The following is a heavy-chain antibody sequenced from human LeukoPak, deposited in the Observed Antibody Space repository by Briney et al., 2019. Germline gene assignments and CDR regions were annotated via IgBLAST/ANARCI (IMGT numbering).Heavy chain of an antibody. V-gene: IGHV1-69*05. CDR1: GGTFSSYA. J-gene: IGHJ4*02. CDR2: IIPIFGTA. CDR3: APFPLLRPDCSSTSCHNFDY. D-gene: IGHD2-2*02. Sequence: GASVKVSCKASGGTFSSYAISWVRQAPGQGLEWMGGIIPIFGTANYAQKFQGRVTTTTDESTSTAYMELSSLRSEDTAVYYCAPFPLLRPDCSSTSCHNFDYWGQGTLVTVSS.